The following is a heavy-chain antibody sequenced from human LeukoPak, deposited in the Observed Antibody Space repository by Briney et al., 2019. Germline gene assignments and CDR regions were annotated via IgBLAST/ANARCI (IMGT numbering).Heavy chain of an antibody. Sequence: PSETLSLTCAVYGGSFSGYYWSWIRQPPGKGLEWIGEINHSGSTNYNPSLKSRVTISVDTSKNQFSLKLSSVTAADTAAYYCERGPRYYGSGSYYFRPYYYGMDVWGQGTTVTVSS. D-gene: IGHD3-10*01. CDR3: ERGPRYYGSGSYYFRPYYYGMDV. J-gene: IGHJ6*02. CDR2: INHSGST. V-gene: IGHV4-34*01. CDR1: GGSFSGYY.